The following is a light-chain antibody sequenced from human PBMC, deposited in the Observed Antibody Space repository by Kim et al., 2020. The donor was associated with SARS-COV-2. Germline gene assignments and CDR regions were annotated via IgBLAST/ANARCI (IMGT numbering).Light chain of an antibody. CDR2: SNN. CDR1: ISNIGSNS. J-gene: IGLJ2*01. CDR3: SSWDDNLNAVV. Sequence: GQRVTVPCSGSISNIGSNSVSWYQQLPGTAPKVLIHSNNQRPSGVPDRFSGSKSGTSASLAISGLQSEDEADYYCSSWDDNLNAVVFGGGTQLTVL. V-gene: IGLV1-44*01.